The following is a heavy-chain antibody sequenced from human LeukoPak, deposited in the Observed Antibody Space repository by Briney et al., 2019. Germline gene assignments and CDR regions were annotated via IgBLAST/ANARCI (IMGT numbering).Heavy chain of an antibody. CDR3: ARGGATRFDY. CDR1: GFTFSDHY. D-gene: IGHD5-12*01. CDR2: ISTRSSHT. V-gene: IGHV3-11*06. Sequence: GGSLRLSCAASGFTFSDHYMSWIRQAPGKGLEWVSYISTRSSHTNYADSVKGRFTISRDNAKNSLYLQMSSLRAEDTAVYYCARGGATRFDYWGQGTLATVSS. J-gene: IGHJ4*02.